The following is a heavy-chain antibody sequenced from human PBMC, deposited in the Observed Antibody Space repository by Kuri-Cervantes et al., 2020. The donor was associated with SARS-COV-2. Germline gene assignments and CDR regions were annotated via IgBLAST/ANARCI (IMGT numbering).Heavy chain of an antibody. CDR2: ISGSGGST. CDR3: AKDSRYDFWSGYYFDY. J-gene: IGHJ4*02. D-gene: IGHD3-3*01. Sequence: ETLSLTCAAFGFTFSNYAMSWVRQAPGKGLEWVSAISGSGGSTYYADSVKGRFTISRDNSKNTLYLQMNSLRAEDTAVYYCAKDSRYDFWSGYYFDYWGQGTLVTVSS. V-gene: IGHV3-23*01. CDR1: GFTFSNYA.